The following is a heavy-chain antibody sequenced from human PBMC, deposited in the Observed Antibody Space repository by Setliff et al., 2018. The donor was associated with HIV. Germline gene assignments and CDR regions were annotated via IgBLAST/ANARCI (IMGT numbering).Heavy chain of an antibody. CDR1: GASISSNSYY. Sequence: PSETLSLTCSVSGASISSNSYYWGWIRQPPGKGLEWIGSIYYSGNTYYNPSVKSRVTISVDTFNNQFSLRLSSVTAADTAVYYCSRAIVAVTAIDHYYYGMDVWGQGTTVTVSS. J-gene: IGHJ6*02. CDR3: SRAIVAVTAIDHYYYGMDV. V-gene: IGHV4-39*07. D-gene: IGHD2-21*02. CDR2: IYYSGNT.